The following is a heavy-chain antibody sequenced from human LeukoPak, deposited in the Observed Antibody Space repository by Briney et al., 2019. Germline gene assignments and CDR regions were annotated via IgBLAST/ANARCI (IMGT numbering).Heavy chain of an antibody. V-gene: IGHV3-48*03. D-gene: IGHD6-13*01. Sequence: PGGSLRLSCAASGFTFSSYEMNWVRQAPGKGLEWVPCISSSGSTICYADSVKGRFTISRDNAKNSLYLQMNSLRAEDTAVYYCARVDEEQPYWGQGTLVTVSS. CDR2: ISSSGSTI. J-gene: IGHJ4*02. CDR1: GFTFSSYE. CDR3: ARVDEEQPY.